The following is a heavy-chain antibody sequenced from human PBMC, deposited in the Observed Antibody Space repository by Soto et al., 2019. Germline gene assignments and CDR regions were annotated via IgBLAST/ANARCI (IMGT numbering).Heavy chain of an antibody. V-gene: IGHV3-30-3*01. Sequence: PGGSLRLSCAASGFTFSSYAMHWVRQAPGKGLEWVAVISYDGSNKYYADSVKGRFTISRDNSKNTLYLQMNSLRAEVTAVYYCARGCGRRYYYGSGSHYFDYWGQGALVTVSS. CDR3: ARGCGRRYYYGSGSHYFDY. CDR1: GFTFSSYA. J-gene: IGHJ4*02. CDR2: ISYDGSNK. D-gene: IGHD3-10*01.